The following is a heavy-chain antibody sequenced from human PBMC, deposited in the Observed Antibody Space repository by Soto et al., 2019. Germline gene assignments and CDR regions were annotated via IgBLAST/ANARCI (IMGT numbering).Heavy chain of an antibody. D-gene: IGHD3-3*01. V-gene: IGHV3-30-3*01. CDR1: GFTFSNFV. CDR3: AAMHYNFWSGSVDY. Sequence: RLSCSASGFTFSNFVMHWVRQGPGKGLEWVAIISYDGSQKHYADSVKGRFTISRDNSNKTLFLNMNSLRAEDTAVYYCAAMHYNFWSGSVDYWGQGIEVTVSS. J-gene: IGHJ4*02. CDR2: ISYDGSQK.